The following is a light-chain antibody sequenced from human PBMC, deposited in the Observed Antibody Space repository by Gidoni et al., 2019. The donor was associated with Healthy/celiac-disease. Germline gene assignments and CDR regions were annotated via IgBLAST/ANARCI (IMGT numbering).Light chain of an antibody. CDR1: QSVLYSSNNKNY. CDR3: QQYYSTPWT. V-gene: IGKV4-1*01. J-gene: IGKJ1*01. Sequence: DIVMTQSPDSLAASLGERATINCKSSQSVLYSSNNKNYLAWYQQKPGQPPKLLIYWASTRESGVPDRFSGSGSGTDFTLNISSLQAEDVAVYYCQQYYSTPWTFGQGTKVEIK. CDR2: WAS.